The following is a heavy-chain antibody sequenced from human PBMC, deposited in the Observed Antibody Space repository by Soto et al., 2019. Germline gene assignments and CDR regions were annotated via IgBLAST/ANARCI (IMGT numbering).Heavy chain of an antibody. V-gene: IGHV1-24*01. CDR2: FDPEDGET. Sequence: ASVKVSCKVSGSSLTDLSMHWVRKAPGKGLEWMGGFDPEDGETIYAQKFQGRVTMTEDTSTDTAYMELSSLRSEDTAVYYCATGFTMIVVVSRVDYWGQGTRVTVS. CDR3: ATGFTMIVVVSRVDY. J-gene: IGHJ4*02. D-gene: IGHD3-22*01. CDR1: GSSLTDLS.